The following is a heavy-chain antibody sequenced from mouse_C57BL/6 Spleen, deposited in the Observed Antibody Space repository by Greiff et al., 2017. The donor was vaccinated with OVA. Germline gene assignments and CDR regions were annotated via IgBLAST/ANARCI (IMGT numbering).Heavy chain of an antibody. Sequence: VQLQQPGAELVKPGASVKLSCKASGYTFTSYWMQWVKQRPGQGLEWIGEIDPSDSYTNYNPKFKGKATLTVDTSSSTAYMQLSSLTSEDAAGCECGRGSYEGCYLEGGGEGTTVTV. CDR2: IDPSDSYT. CDR3: GRGSYEGCYLEG. D-gene: IGHD2-3*01. V-gene: IGHV1-50*01. J-gene: IGHJ2*01. CDR1: GYTFTSYW.